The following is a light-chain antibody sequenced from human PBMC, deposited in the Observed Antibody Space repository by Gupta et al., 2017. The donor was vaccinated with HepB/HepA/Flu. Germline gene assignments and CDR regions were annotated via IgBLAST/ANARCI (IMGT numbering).Light chain of an antibody. CDR3: QTWGAGVGWV. V-gene: IGLV4-69*01. J-gene: IGLJ3*02. CDR2: VNSDGSH. CDR1: SGHSTYA. Sequence: QLVLTQSPSASASLGASVKLTCTLSSGHSTYAIAWHQQHPAKGPRYLMRVNSDGSHIKGDAIPDRFSGSSSGAERYVTISSLQSEDEADYYCQTWGAGVGWVFGGGTKLTVL.